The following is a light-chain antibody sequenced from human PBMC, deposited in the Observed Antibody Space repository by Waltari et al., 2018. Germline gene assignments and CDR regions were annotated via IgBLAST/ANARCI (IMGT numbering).Light chain of an antibody. Sequence: VLTQTPLSSPVTLGQPASISCTSRESLVHGDGNTYLSWLQQRPGQPPRLLIYKTSKRLSGVPDRFSGSGTGTDFTLKISRVEAEDVGVYYCLQVTHMPPTFGGGTKVEIK. V-gene: IGKV2-24*01. CDR3: LQVTHMPPT. CDR1: ESLVHGDGNTY. CDR2: KTS. J-gene: IGKJ4*01.